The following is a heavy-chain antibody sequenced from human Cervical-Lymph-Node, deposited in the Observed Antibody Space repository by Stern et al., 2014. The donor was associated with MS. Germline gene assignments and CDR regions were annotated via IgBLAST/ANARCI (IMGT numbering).Heavy chain of an antibody. Sequence: QLVESGAGVKKPGESLKISCKLSGYSFTIYYIAWVRQMPGKGLKVQGVISPYDSDTKYSPTFQSHVPNSADKPLTTAYLQWSSLRASDAAMYCCARHVQGFDYWGQGTLVTVSS. J-gene: IGHJ4*02. CDR1: GYSFTIYY. CDR2: ISPYDSDT. CDR3: ARHVQGFDY. V-gene: IGHV5-51*04.